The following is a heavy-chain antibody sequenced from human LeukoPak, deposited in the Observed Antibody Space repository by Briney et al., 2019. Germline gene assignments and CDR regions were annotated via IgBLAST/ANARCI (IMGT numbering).Heavy chain of an antibody. Sequence: GGSLRLSCAASGFTFSSYAMHWVRQAPGKGLEWVAVVSYDGSNKYYADSVKGRFTISRDNSKNTLYLQMNSLRAEDTAVYYCARATSGAVAQYGMDVWGQGTTVTVSS. D-gene: IGHD6-19*01. CDR1: GFTFSSYA. V-gene: IGHV3-30*04. J-gene: IGHJ6*02. CDR2: VSYDGSNK. CDR3: ARATSGAVAQYGMDV.